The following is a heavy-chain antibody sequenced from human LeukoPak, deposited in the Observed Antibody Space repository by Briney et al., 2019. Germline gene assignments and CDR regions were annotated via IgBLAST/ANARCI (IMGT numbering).Heavy chain of an antibody. CDR3: ARDARISYYFGSGSYYFPDY. Sequence: GGSLRLSCAAAGFTFSSYAMHWVRQAPGKGLEWVAVISFDGSDKLYADSVKGRFTISRDNSRNTLYLQMNSLRAEDTAVYYCARDARISYYFGSGSYYFPDYWGQGTLVTVSS. D-gene: IGHD3-10*01. J-gene: IGHJ4*02. CDR2: ISFDGSDK. V-gene: IGHV3-30*04. CDR1: GFTFSSYA.